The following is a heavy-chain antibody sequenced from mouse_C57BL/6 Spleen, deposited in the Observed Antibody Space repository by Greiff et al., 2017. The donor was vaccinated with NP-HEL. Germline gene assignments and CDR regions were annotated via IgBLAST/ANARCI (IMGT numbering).Heavy chain of an antibody. CDR3: ASSSYGNSYWYFEG. D-gene: IGHD1-1*01. J-gene: IGHJ1*03. Sequence: QVQLQQPGAELVRPGSSVKLSCKASGYTFTSYWMHWVKQRPIQGLEWIGNIDPSDSETHYNQKFKDKATLTVDKSSSTAYMQLSSLTSEDSAVCYGASSSYGNSYWYFEGWGTGTTVTVSS. CDR2: IDPSDSET. V-gene: IGHV1-52*01. CDR1: GYTFTSYW.